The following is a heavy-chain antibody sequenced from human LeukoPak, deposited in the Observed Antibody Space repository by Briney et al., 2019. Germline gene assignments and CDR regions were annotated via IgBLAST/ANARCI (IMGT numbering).Heavy chain of an antibody. CDR2: INPSGGST. V-gene: IGHV1-46*01. D-gene: IGHD3-3*01. CDR1: GYTFTSYY. Sequence: ASVKVSCKASGYTFTSYYMHWVRQAPAQRLEWMGIINPSGGSTSYAQKFQGRVTMTSDTSTSTVYMELSSLRSDDTAVYYCAMAIFGVVIDYWGQATLVTVSS. CDR3: AMAIFGVVIDY. J-gene: IGHJ4*02.